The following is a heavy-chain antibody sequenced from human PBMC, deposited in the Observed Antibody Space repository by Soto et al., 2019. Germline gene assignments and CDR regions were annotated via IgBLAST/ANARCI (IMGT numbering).Heavy chain of an antibody. CDR1: GGSISSYY. CDR2: IYYSGST. V-gene: IGHV4-59*01. J-gene: IGHJ5*02. CDR3: ARVVTIFGVVIDWFDP. D-gene: IGHD3-3*01. Sequence: QVQLQESGPGLVKPSETLSLTCTVSGGSISSYYWSWIRQPPGKGLEWIGYIYYSGSTNYNPSLKSRVTISVDTSKNQYSLKLSSVTAADTAVYYCARVVTIFGVVIDWFDPWGQGTLVTVSS.